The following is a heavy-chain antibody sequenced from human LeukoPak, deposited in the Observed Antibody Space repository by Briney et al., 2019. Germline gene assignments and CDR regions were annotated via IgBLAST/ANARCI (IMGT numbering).Heavy chain of an antibody. CDR1: GYTFTSYY. J-gene: IGHJ4*02. Sequence: ASVTVSCTASGYTFTSYYMHWVRRAPGQGLEWMGIINPSGGSTSYAQKFQGRVTMTRDTSTSTVYMELSSLRSEDTAVYYCARPVAGNYFDYWGQGTLVTVSS. CDR2: INPSGGST. CDR3: ARPVAGNYFDY. V-gene: IGHV1-46*01. D-gene: IGHD6-19*01.